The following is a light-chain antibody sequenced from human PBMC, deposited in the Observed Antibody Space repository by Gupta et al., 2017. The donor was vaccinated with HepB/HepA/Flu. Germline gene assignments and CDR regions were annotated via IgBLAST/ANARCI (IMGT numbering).Light chain of an antibody. CDR1: QNIGAY. CDR3: QRRSDWPLT. J-gene: IGKJ4*01. Sequence: EIVLTQSPATLSVSPGERATLSCRASQNIGAYLGWYQQKPGQPPRLLIYDSSNRATGIPARFSGSGSGTDFTLAISVLEPEDFAVYYCQRRSDWPLTFGGGTKVEIK. V-gene: IGKV3-11*01. CDR2: DSS.